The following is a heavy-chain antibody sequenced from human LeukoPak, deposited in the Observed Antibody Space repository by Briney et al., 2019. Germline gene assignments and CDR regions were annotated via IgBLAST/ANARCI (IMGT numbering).Heavy chain of an antibody. V-gene: IGHV4-34*01. CDR2: INHSGST. Sequence: SETLSLTCAVYGGSFSGYYWSWIRQPPGKGLEWIGEINHSGSTNYNPSLKSRVTISVDTSKNQFSLKLSSVTAADTAVYYCASSGQYQLTSFDYWGQGTLVTVSS. J-gene: IGHJ4*02. CDR3: ASSGQYQLTSFDY. CDR1: GGSFSGYY. D-gene: IGHD2-2*01.